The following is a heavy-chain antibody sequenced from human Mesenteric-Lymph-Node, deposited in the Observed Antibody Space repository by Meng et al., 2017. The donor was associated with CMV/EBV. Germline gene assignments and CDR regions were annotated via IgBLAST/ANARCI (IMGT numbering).Heavy chain of an antibody. CDR2: MTGSGGST. J-gene: IGHJ5*02. Sequence: ASGCTFSSYAMSWVRQAPGKGLEWVSAMTGSGGSTYYADSVKGRFTISRDNSKNTLYLQMNSLRAEDTAVYYCAKGTSPGSSNWFDPWGQGALVTVSS. V-gene: IGHV3-23*01. CDR3: AKGTSPGSSNWFDP. D-gene: IGHD6-6*01. CDR1: GCTFSSYA.